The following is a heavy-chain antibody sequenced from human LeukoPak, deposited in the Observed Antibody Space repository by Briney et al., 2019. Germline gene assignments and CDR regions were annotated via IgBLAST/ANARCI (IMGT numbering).Heavy chain of an antibody. CDR2: ISREGGIA. Sequence: SGGSLRLSCAASGFIFSTYDMHWVRQAPGKGLEWVAAISREGGIAYHADSVKGRFTISRDNSKNTLYLQMNSLRADDTAVYYCARHFTTGSIDHWGQGNLVTVSS. CDR1: GFIFSTYD. J-gene: IGHJ4*02. V-gene: IGHV3-30-3*01. D-gene: IGHD3-9*01. CDR3: ARHFTTGSIDH.